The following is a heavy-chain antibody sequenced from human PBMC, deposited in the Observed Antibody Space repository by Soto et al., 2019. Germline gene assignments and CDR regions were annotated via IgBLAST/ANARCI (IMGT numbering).Heavy chain of an antibody. Sequence: WGSLRLSCAASGFTFISYAMNCFRQSPGKGLEWVSAISGSGGSTYYADSVKGRFTISRDNSKNTLYLQMNSLRAEDTAVYYCAKDRLTMVRGIDYWGQGTLVTVSS. V-gene: IGHV3-23*01. J-gene: IGHJ4*02. CDR2: ISGSGGST. CDR3: AKDRLTMVRGIDY. CDR1: GFTFISYA. D-gene: IGHD3-10*01.